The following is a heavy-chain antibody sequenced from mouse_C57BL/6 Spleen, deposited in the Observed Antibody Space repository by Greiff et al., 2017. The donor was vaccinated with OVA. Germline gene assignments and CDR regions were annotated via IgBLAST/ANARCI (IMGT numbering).Heavy chain of an antibody. V-gene: IGHV1-15*01. J-gene: IGHJ3*01. D-gene: IGHD4-1*01. Sequence: QVQLQQPGAELVRPGASVTLSCKASGYTFTDYEMHWVKQTPVHGLEWIGAIDPETGGTAYNQKFKGKAILTADKSSSTAYMELRSLTSEDSAVYYCTRDRWDGRDFAYWGQGTLVTVSA. CDR3: TRDRWDGRDFAY. CDR1: GYTFTDYE. CDR2: IDPETGGT.